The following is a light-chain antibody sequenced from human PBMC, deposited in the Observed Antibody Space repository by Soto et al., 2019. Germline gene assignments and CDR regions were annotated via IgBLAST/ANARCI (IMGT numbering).Light chain of an antibody. J-gene: IGKJ1*01. V-gene: IGKV1-39*01. Sequence: DIPLTQSPSSLSASVGDRVTITCRASQRINNYLNWFHQEPRKAPKVLIYAASSLPSGVPSGFSGSGYGTNFSLTISSLHPEDFGTYYCQQTYATPWTFGQGTRVDLK. CDR1: QRINNY. CDR3: QQTYATPWT. CDR2: AAS.